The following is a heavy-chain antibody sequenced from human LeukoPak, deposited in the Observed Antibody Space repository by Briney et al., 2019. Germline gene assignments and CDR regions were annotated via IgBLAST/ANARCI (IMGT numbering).Heavy chain of an antibody. D-gene: IGHD3-22*01. CDR2: IYASGAT. V-gene: IGHV4-61*02. CDR3: ARGSYYDSSGYYRIAFDI. J-gene: IGHJ3*02. Sequence: SKTLSLTCTVSGYSISSGYYWGWIRQPAGKGLEWIGRIYASGATNYNPSLNSRVTISVDTAKNQFSLKLSSVTAADTAVYYCARGSYYDSSGYYRIAFDIWGQGTMVTVSS. CDR1: GYSISSGYY.